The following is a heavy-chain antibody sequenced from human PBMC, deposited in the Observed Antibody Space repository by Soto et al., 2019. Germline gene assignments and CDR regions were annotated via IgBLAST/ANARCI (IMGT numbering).Heavy chain of an antibody. CDR3: SRGRPTPVVQIDLRRGANWFDP. Sequence: ASVKVSCKASGYTFTTYDINWVRQAAGQGLEWMGWMSPDSGTTGYAQKFQGRVTMTRDTSITTAYLELTSLKSEDTAVYYCSRGRPTPVVQIDLRRGANWFDPWG. CDR1: GYTFTTYD. D-gene: IGHD2-15*01. CDR2: MSPDSGTT. J-gene: IGHJ5*02. V-gene: IGHV1-8*01.